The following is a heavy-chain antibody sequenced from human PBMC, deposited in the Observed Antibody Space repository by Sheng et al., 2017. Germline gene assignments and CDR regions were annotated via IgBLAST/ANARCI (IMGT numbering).Heavy chain of an antibody. D-gene: IGHD3-10*01. CDR3: ARTWGNYYGSGTRRPGYFDY. CDR1: GGSFSGYY. CDR2: INHSGST. J-gene: IGHJ4*02. Sequence: QVQLQQWGAGLLKPSETLSLTCAVYGGSFSGYYWSWIRQPPGKGLEWIGEINHSGSTNYNPSLKSRVTISVDTSKNQFSLKLSSVTAADTAVYYCARTWGNYYGSGTRRPGYFDYWGQGTLVTVSS. V-gene: IGHV4-34*01.